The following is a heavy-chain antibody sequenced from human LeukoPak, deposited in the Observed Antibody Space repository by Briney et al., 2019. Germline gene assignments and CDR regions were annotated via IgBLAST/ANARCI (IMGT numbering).Heavy chain of an antibody. CDR2: TYYRSKWYN. Sequence: SQTHSLTCAISGDSVSSNSAAWNWISQSPSRGLEWLGRTYYRSKWYNDYEVSVKSRITINPDTSKNQFSLQLNSVTPEDTAVYYCARGGILTGPPFDYWGQGTLVTVSS. J-gene: IGHJ4*02. CDR3: ARGGILTGPPFDY. CDR1: GDSVSSNSAA. D-gene: IGHD3-9*01. V-gene: IGHV6-1*01.